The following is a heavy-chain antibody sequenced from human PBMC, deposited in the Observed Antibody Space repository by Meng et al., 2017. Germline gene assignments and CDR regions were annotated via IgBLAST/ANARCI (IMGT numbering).Heavy chain of an antibody. CDR1: GYTLTSYG. CDR2: ISAYNGNT. J-gene: IGHJ4*02. D-gene: IGHD4-17*01. CDR3: ARAMTTVMVDY. V-gene: IGHV1-18*01. Sequence: QVLWVESGGEVKKPGASVKVSCKASGYTLTSYGISWVRQAPGQGLEWMGWISAYNGNTNYAQKFQGRVTMTRNTSISTAYMELSSLRSEDTAVYYCARAMTTVMVDYWGQGTLVTVSS.